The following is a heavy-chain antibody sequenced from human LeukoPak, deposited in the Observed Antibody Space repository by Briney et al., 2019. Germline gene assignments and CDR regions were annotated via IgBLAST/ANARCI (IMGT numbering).Heavy chain of an antibody. CDR2: IYHSGST. CDR1: GGSISSGGYY. V-gene: IGHV4-30-2*01. CDR3: ARDRIYYDSSGYPFL. D-gene: IGHD3-22*01. Sequence: SQTLSLTCTVSGGSISSGGYYWSWIRQPPGKGLEWIGYIYHSGSTYYNPSLKSRVTISVDTSKNQFSLKLSSVTAADTAVYYCARDRIYYDSSGYPFLWGRGTLVTVSS. J-gene: IGHJ2*01.